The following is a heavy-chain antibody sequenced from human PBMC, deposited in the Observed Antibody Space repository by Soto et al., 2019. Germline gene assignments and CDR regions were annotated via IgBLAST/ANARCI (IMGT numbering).Heavy chain of an antibody. Sequence: EVQLLESGGGLVLPGGSLRLSCAGSGFTPTTTPLSWVRQPPGKGLEWVTTISGTASRTYYVDSVKGRFFISRDNAKNSVYLQMNSLRAEDTAIYYCATASYNAYGDYYLDYWGQGTLVTVSS. D-gene: IGHD4-17*01. V-gene: IGHV3-23*01. CDR3: ATASYNAYGDYYLDY. J-gene: IGHJ4*02. CDR1: GFTPTTTP. CDR2: ISGTASRT.